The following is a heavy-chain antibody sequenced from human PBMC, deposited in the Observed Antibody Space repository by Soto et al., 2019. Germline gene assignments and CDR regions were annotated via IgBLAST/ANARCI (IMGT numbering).Heavy chain of an antibody. J-gene: IGHJ4*02. CDR1: GFTFSSHG. CDR2: IWYDGSNK. D-gene: IGHD3-16*01. CDR3: ARWGNWKVADN. Sequence: GGSLRLSCAASGFTFSSHGMHWVRQAPDKGLEWVAVIWYDGSNKYYADPVRGRFTISRDNSKNMLYLEMNSLRAGDTAVYYCARWGNWKVADNWGQGTLVTVSS. V-gene: IGHV3-33*01.